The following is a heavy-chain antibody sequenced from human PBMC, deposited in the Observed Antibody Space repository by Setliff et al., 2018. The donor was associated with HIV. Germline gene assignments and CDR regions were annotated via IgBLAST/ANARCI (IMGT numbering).Heavy chain of an antibody. CDR1: GYTFTGYY. V-gene: IGHV1-2*02. CDR3: ARAPTLFGVEYYYYFGMDV. CDR2: INPHSGDT. Sequence: ASVKVSCKASGYTFTGYYMHWVRQAPGQGLEWMGWINPHSGDTNYAQKFQDRVTMTRDTSVNIAYMQLSRLRSDDTAVYYCARAPTLFGVEYYYYFGMDVWCQVTTVTVAS. J-gene: IGHJ6*02. D-gene: IGHD3-3*01.